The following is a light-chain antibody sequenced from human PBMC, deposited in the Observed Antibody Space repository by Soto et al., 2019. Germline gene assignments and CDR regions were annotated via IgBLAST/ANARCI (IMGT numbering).Light chain of an antibody. CDR3: QQYGSSPPT. Sequence: EIVLTQSPGTLSLSPGEGATLSCRASQSVTGSYLAWYQRKPGQAPRLLIYGASTRATGIPDRFSGSGSGTDFTLTISRLETEDFAVYCCQQYGSSPPTFGQGTKVDIK. CDR1: QSVTGSY. J-gene: IGKJ1*01. CDR2: GAS. V-gene: IGKV3-20*01.